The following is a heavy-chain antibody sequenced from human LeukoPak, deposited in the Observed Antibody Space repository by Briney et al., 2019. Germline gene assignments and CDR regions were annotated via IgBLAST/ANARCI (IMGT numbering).Heavy chain of an antibody. Sequence: SQTLSLTCTVSGGSISSGDYYWGWIRQPPGKGLEWIGYIYYSVSTNYNPSRKSRVTISVDTSKNQFSLNLRSVTAADTAVYYCARGSRDGYNHFDYWGQGTLVTVSS. D-gene: IGHD5-24*01. V-gene: IGHV4-61*08. CDR3: ARGSRDGYNHFDY. J-gene: IGHJ4*02. CDR1: GGSISSGDYY. CDR2: IYYSVST.